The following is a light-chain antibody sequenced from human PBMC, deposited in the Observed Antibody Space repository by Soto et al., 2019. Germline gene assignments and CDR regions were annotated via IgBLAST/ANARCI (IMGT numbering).Light chain of an antibody. Sequence: QSVLTQPPSVSGAPGQRVTISCIGEGYDVRWYQQLPGTAHKVPIYGNNDRPSGVPDRFSGSKSGTSASLAITGLQAEDEADYYCQSYDSSLSGWVFGGGTKVTVL. J-gene: IGLJ3*02. CDR1: GEGYD. CDR2: GNN. V-gene: IGLV1-40*01. CDR3: QSYDSSLSGWV.